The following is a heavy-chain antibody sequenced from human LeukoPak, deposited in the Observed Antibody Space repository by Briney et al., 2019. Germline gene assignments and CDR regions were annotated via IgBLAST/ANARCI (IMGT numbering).Heavy chain of an antibody. J-gene: IGHJ2*01. CDR1: GFTFDDHP. CDR3: AKDLRSSSWFEWYFDL. CDR2: INWNGDTI. Sequence: GRSLTLSCAASGFTFDDHPMHWVRQAAGRGLEWVSGINWNGDTIGYASSVKGRFTISRDNAKNSLYLQMNSLRAEDTAVYYCAKDLRSSSWFEWYFDLWGRGTLVTVSS. D-gene: IGHD6-13*01. V-gene: IGHV3-9*01.